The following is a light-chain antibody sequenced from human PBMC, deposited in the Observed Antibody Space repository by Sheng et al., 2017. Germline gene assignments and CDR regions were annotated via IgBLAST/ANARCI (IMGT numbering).Light chain of an antibody. CDR2: EAS. CDR3: QQSYNPPWT. CDR1: QSIPYW. V-gene: IGKV1-5*03. Sequence: DIQMTQSPSTLSAAVGHRVTLTCRASQSIPYWLACFQQKPDTAPNLIYEASSLHSGVPSRFSGTGSGTEFTLTISSLQPEDFATYFCQQSYNPPWTFGQGTKVEIK. J-gene: IGKJ1*01.